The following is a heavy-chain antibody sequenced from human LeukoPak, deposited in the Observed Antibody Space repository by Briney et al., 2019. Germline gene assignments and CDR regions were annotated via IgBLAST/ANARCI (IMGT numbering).Heavy chain of an antibody. CDR2: IYYSGST. CDR3: ARLRITMVRGGPGFDP. V-gene: IGHV4-59*01. D-gene: IGHD3-10*01. J-gene: IGHJ5*02. Sequence: SETLSLTCTVSGGSLSSYYWSWIRQPPGKGLGWIGYIYYSGSTNYNPSLKSRVTISVTTSKAQFSLRRSSLTAAATAVYYCARLRITMVRGGPGFDPWGKGTLVTVSS. CDR1: GGSLSSYY.